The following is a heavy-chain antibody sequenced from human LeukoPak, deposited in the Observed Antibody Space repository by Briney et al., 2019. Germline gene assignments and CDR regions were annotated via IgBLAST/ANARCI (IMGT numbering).Heavy chain of an antibody. V-gene: IGHV4-34*01. Sequence: PSETLSLTCAVYGGSFSGYYWSWIRQPPGKGLERIGEINHSGSTNYNPSLKSRVTISVDTSKNQFSLKLSSVTAADTAVYYCARYVYSSSPFDYWGQGTLVTVSS. J-gene: IGHJ4*02. D-gene: IGHD6-6*01. CDR3: ARYVYSSSPFDY. CDR2: INHSGST. CDR1: GGSFSGYY.